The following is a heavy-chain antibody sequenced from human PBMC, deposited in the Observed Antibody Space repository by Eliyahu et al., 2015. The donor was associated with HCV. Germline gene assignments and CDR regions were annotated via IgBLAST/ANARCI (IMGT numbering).Heavy chain of an antibody. J-gene: IGHJ2*01. D-gene: IGHD6-13*01. CDR3: AREVPPAAVYWYFDV. CDR1: GFTFSSHN. Sequence: EVQLVESGGGLVQPGGSLRLSCAASGFTFSSHNMNWVRQAPGKGLEWVSYISSSSSTIYYADSVKGRFTISRDNAKNSLYLQMNSLRAEDTAVYYCAREVPPAAVYWYFDVWGRGTLVTVSS. CDR2: ISSSSSTI. V-gene: IGHV3-48*01.